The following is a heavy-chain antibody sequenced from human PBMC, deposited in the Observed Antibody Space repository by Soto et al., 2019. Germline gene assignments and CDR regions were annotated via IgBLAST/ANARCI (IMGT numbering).Heavy chain of an antibody. J-gene: IGHJ6*03. CDR1: GYTFTGYY. CDR3: ARAKHSGYDGYYYYYMDV. D-gene: IGHD5-12*01. Sequence: ASVKVSCKASGYTFTGYYMHWVRQAPGQGLEWMGWINPNSGGTNYAQKFQGWVTMTRDTSISTAYMELSRLRSDDTAVYYCARAKHSGYDGYYYYYMDVWGKGTTVTVS. V-gene: IGHV1-2*04. CDR2: INPNSGGT.